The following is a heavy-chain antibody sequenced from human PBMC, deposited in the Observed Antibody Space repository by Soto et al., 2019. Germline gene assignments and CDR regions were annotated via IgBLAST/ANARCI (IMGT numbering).Heavy chain of an antibody. CDR1: GYTFTGYY. CDR3: ARAVGYCSSTSCYLGGYYYYGMDV. CDR2: INPNSGGT. V-gene: IGHV1-2*02. D-gene: IGHD2-2*01. Sequence: ASVKVSCKASGYTFTGYYMHWVRQAPGQGLEWMGWINPNSGGTNYAQKFQGRVTMTRDTSISTAYMELSRLRSDDTAVYYCARAVGYCSSTSCYLGGYYYYGMDVWGQGTTATVSS. J-gene: IGHJ6*02.